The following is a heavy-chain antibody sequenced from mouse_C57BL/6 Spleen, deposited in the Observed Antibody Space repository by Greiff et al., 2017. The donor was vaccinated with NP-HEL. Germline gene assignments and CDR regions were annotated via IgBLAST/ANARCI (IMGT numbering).Heavy chain of an antibody. J-gene: IGHJ4*01. CDR3: ARNTMIRDYYAMDY. V-gene: IGHV1-80*01. D-gene: IGHD2-4*01. Sequence: QVQLKQSGAELVKPGASVKISCKASGYAFSSYWMNWVKQRPGKGLEWIGQIYPGDGDTNYNGKFKGKATLTADKSSSTAYMQLNSLTSEDSAVYFCARNTMIRDYYAMDYWGQGTSVTVSS. CDR2: IYPGDGDT. CDR1: GYAFSSYW.